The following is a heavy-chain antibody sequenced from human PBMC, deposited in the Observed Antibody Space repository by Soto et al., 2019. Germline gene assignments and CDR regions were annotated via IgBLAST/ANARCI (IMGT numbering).Heavy chain of an antibody. J-gene: IGHJ5*02. D-gene: IGHD1-26*01. V-gene: IGHV4-4*02. CDR2: IYHSGST. Sequence: QVQLQESGPGLVKPSGTLSLTCVVSGDSISTANWWSWVRQPPGKGLEWIGKIYHSGSTNYNPSLKSRVTLPRDKSKNRFPRGVRSVPAGDTAVYYGARLLVGVSVAPWGKGILVIVPS. CDR1: GDSISTANW. CDR3: ARLLVGVSVAP.